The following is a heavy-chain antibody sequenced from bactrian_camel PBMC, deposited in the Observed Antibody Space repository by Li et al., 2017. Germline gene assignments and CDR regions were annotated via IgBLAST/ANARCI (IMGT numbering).Heavy chain of an antibody. CDR3: APMCRPGSPRGVSR. D-gene: IGHD3*01. J-gene: IGHJ4*01. CDR2: IDADGVI. CDR1: TSIPNSCA. V-gene: IGHV3S57*01. Sequence: VQLVESGGGSVQAEGTLRLSCISSTSIPNSCAMGWFRQAPGKEREEVAHIDADGVIKYAESVKGRFTISKDNAKKTLYLQMNSLKPEDTATYYCAPMCRPGSPRGVSRWGQGTQVTVS.